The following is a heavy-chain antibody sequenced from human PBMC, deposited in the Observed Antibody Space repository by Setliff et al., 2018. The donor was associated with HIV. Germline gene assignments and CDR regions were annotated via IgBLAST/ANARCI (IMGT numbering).Heavy chain of an antibody. Sequence: GESLKISCKGSGYSFTSYWIGWVRQMPGKGLEWMGIVYPGDSNTRYSPSFQGQVIISADKSISTAYLQWSRLKASDTAMYYCARLPGTWLQSFWERGPYYYYYGLDVWGQGTTVTVSS. CDR2: VYPGDSNT. V-gene: IGHV5-51*01. CDR3: ARLPGTWLQSFWERGPYYYYYGLDV. J-gene: IGHJ6*02. CDR1: GYSFTSYW. D-gene: IGHD5-12*01.